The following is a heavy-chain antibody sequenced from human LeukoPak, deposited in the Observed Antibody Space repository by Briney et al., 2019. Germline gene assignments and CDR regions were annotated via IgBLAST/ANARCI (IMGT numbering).Heavy chain of an antibody. Sequence: GESLKISCKGSGYSFTSYWIGWVRQMPGKGLEWMGIIYPGDSDTRYSPSFQGQVTISADKSISTAYLQWSSLKASDTAMYYCARLSELRYFDWLVTFFDYWGQGTLVTVPS. V-gene: IGHV5-51*01. D-gene: IGHD3-9*01. CDR3: ARLSELRYFDWLVTFFDY. CDR1: GYSFTSYW. J-gene: IGHJ4*02. CDR2: IYPGDSDT.